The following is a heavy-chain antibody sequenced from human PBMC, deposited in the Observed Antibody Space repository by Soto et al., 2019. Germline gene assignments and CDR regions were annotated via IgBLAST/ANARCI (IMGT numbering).Heavy chain of an antibody. D-gene: IGHD2-2*01. V-gene: IGHV4-30-4*01. J-gene: IGHJ5*02. CDR1: GGSISSGDYY. CDR2: IYYSGST. CDR3: ARGKPVPADRSWFDP. Sequence: SETLSLTCTVPGGSISSGDYYWSWIRQPPGKGLEWIGYIYYSGSTYYNPSLKSRVTISVDTSKNQFSLKLSSVTAADTAVYYCARGKPVPADRSWFDPWGQGTLVTVSS.